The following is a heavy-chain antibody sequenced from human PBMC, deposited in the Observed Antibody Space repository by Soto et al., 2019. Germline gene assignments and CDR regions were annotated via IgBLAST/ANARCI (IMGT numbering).Heavy chain of an antibody. V-gene: IGHV1-69*13. D-gene: IGHD1-20*01. J-gene: IGHJ6*01. CDR3: ARGYESSYGMEG. Sequence: VASVKVSCKACGGTFSSYAISWVRQAPGQGLEWMGGIIPIFGTANYAQKFQGRVTITADESTSTAYMELSSLRSEDTAVYYCARGYESSYGMEGWGQGTTVKVSS. CDR1: GGTFSSYA. CDR2: IIPIFGTA.